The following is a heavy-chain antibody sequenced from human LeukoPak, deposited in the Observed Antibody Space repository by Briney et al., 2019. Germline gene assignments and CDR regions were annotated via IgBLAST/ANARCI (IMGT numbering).Heavy chain of an antibody. V-gene: IGHV4-4*09. D-gene: IGHD5-24*01. Sequence: SETLSLTCTVSGGSISSYYWSWIRQPPGKGLEWIGYIYTSGSTNYNPSLKSRVTISVDTSKNQFSLKLSSVTAADTAVYYCARRGWLQSTYYYSYYMDVWSKGTTVTVSS. CDR3: ARRGWLQSTYYYSYYMDV. CDR1: GGSISSYY. CDR2: IYTSGST. J-gene: IGHJ6*03.